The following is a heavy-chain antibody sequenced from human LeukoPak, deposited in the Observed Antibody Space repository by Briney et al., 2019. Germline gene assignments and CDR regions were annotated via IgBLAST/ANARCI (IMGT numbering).Heavy chain of an antibody. CDR2: ISYDGSNK. Sequence: GRSLRLSCAASGFTFSSYGMHWVRQAPGKGLEWVAVISYDGSNKYYADSVKGRFTISRDNSKNTLYLQMNSLRAEDTAVYYCASGQYYDFWSGYSRTSGYWGQGTLVTVSS. D-gene: IGHD3-3*01. CDR1: GFTFSSYG. CDR3: ASGQYYDFWSGYSRTSGY. V-gene: IGHV3-30*03. J-gene: IGHJ4*02.